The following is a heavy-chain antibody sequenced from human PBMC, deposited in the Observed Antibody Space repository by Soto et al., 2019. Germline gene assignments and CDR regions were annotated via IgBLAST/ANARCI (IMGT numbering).Heavy chain of an antibody. D-gene: IGHD3-16*01. CDR1: GFTFRMFA. V-gene: IGHV3-23*01. CDR3: AKVMRSTSSTANFDY. J-gene: IGHJ4*02. CDR2: MTYSGGGT. Sequence: ESGGGLVQPGGSLRLSCAASGFTFRMFAMNWVRQAPGKGLEWVASMTYSGGGTNYADSVRGRFTISRDNSKNTLSLQMTSLRVEDTAVYYCAKVMRSTSSTANFDYWGRGTLVTVSS.